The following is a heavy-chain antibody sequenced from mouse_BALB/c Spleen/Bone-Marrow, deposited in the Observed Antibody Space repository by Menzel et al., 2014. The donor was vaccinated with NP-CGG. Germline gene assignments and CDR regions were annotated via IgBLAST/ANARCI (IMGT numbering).Heavy chain of an antibody. CDR3: ARWSHYYGSTCFYFDV. V-gene: IGHV1-69*02. Sequence: QVQLQQSGAELVKPGASVKLSCKASGYTFTSYWMHWVNQRPGQGLEWIGDIDPSDSYTNYNQKFKGKATLTVDKSFSTAYMQLSSLTSEDSAVYYCARWSHYYGSTCFYFDVWGTGTTVTVSS. J-gene: IGHJ1*03. D-gene: IGHD1-1*01. CDR2: IDPSDSYT. CDR1: GYTFTSYW.